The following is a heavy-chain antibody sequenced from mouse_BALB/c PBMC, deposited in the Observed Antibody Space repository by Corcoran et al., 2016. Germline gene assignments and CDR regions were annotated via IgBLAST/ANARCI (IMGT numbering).Heavy chain of an antibody. J-gene: IGHJ4*01. CDR2: IYPGSGNT. V-gene: IGHV1-84*02. CDR3: ARVITTVDYYAMDY. D-gene: IGHD1-1*01. Sequence: QIQLQQSGPELVKPGASVKISCKASGYTFTDYYINWVKQKPGQGLEWIGWIYPGSGNTKYNEKFKGKATLTVDTSSSTAYMQLSSRTSEDTAVYFCARVITTVDYYAMDYGGQGTSVTVSS. CDR1: GYTFTDYY.